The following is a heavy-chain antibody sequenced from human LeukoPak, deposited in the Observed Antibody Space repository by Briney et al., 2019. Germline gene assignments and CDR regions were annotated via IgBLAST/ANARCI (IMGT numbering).Heavy chain of an antibody. D-gene: IGHD5-18*01. V-gene: IGHV4-30-2*01. CDR3: ARGHTAMVWAHFDY. Sequence: SQTLSLTCAVSGGSISSGGYSWSWIRQPPGKGLEWIGYIYHSGSTYYNPSLKSRVTISVDRSKNQFSLKLSSVTAADTAVYYCARGHTAMVWAHFDYWGQGTLVTVSS. J-gene: IGHJ4*02. CDR1: GGSISSGGYS. CDR2: IYHSGST.